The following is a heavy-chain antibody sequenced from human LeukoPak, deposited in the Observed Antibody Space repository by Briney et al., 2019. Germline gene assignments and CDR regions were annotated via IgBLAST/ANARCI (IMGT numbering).Heavy chain of an antibody. CDR2: IYSGGST. CDR1: GFTVSSNY. Sequence: PGGSLRLSCAASGFTVSSNYMSWVRQAPGKGLEWVSVIYSGGSTYYADSVKGRFTISRDNSKNTLYLQMNSLRAEDTAVYYCARGYRPTTLDYWGQGTLVTVSS. D-gene: IGHD5-18*01. V-gene: IGHV3-53*01. CDR3: ARGYRPTTLDY. J-gene: IGHJ4*02.